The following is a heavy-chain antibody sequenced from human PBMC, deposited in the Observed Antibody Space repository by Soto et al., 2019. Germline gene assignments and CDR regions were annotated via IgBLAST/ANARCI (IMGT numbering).Heavy chain of an antibody. D-gene: IGHD3-3*01. Sequence: GGSLRLSCAASGFTFSSYAMSWVRHAPGKGLEWVSAISGSGGSTYYADSVKGRFTISRDNSKNTLYLQMNSLRAEDTAVYYFVRTYYDFWSGYFDYWGQGHLVTVSS. J-gene: IGHJ4*02. CDR2: ISGSGGST. CDR3: VRTYYDFWSGYFDY. CDR1: GFTFSSYA. V-gene: IGHV3-23*01.